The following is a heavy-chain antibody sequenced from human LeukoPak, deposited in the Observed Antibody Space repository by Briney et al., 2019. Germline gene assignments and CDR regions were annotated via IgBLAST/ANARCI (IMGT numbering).Heavy chain of an antibody. Sequence: GGSLRHSCAASGFTFSSYAMSWVRQAPGKGLEWVSAISGSGGSTYYADSVKGRFTISRDNSKNTLYLQMNSLRAEDTAVYYCARVAYCGGDCYHFDYWGQGTLVTVSS. V-gene: IGHV3-23*01. CDR1: GFTFSSYA. CDR2: ISGSGGST. J-gene: IGHJ4*02. CDR3: ARVAYCGGDCYHFDY. D-gene: IGHD2-21*02.